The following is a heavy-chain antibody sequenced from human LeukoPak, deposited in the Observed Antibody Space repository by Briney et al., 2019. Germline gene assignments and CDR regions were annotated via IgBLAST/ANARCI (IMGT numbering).Heavy chain of an antibody. V-gene: IGHV4-34*01. CDR2: INHSGST. Sequence: SETLSLTCAVYVGSFSGYYWSWIRQPPGKGLEWIGEINHSGSTNYNPSLKSRVTISVGTSKNQFSLKLSSVTAADTAVYYCARWYSSGWAFDYWGQGTLVTVSS. CDR3: ARWYSSGWAFDY. D-gene: IGHD6-19*01. J-gene: IGHJ4*02. CDR1: VGSFSGYY.